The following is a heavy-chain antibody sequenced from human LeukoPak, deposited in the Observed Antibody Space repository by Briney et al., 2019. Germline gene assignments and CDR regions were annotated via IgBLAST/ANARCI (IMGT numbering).Heavy chain of an antibody. CDR2: INHSGST. CDR1: GGSFSGYY. V-gene: IGHV4-34*01. J-gene: IGHJ5*02. CDR3: ARGAVRSPFGYADWFDP. Sequence: SETLSLTCAVYGGSFSGYYWSWIRQPPGKGLEWIGEINHSGSTNYNPSLKSRVTISVDTSKNQFSLKLSSVTAADTAVYYCARGAVRSPFGYADWFDPWGQGTLVTVSS. D-gene: IGHD2-2*01.